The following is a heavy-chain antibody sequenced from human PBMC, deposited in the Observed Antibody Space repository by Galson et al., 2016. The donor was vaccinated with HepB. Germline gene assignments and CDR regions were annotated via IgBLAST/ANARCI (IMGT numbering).Heavy chain of an antibody. D-gene: IGHD4/OR15-4a*01. CDR1: GFTFASYA. CDR3: ARHLRVGSGAHRDVFDI. V-gene: IGHV3-23*01. J-gene: IGHJ3*02. CDR2: ISPSGWSS. Sequence: SLRLSCAASGFTFASYAMTWVRQAPGKGLQWVSSISPSGWSSHDADSVKGRFTTSRDNSRFTLNLQINSLRVEDAAVYYCARHLRVGSGAHRDVFDIWGRGTMVSVSS.